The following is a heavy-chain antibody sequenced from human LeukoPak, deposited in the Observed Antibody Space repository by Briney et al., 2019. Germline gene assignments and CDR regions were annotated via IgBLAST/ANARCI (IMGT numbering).Heavy chain of an antibody. CDR3: ATVRFGESSFDP. J-gene: IGHJ5*02. Sequence: SETLSLTCAVYGGSFSGYYWSWIRQPPGKGLEWIGSIYYSGSTYYNPSLKSRVTISVDTSKNQFSLKLSSVTAADTAVYYCATVRFGESSFDPWGQGTLVTVSS. D-gene: IGHD3-10*01. CDR1: GGSFSGYY. V-gene: IGHV4-34*01. CDR2: IYYSGST.